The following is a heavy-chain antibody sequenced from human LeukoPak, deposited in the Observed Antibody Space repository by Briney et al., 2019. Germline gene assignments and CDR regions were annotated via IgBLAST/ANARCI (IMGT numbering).Heavy chain of an antibody. Sequence: AGGSLRLSCAASGFTFSSYDMHWVRQTTGKGLEWVSTIGTAGDTYYSGSVKGRFTISRENAKNSLYLQMNSLRAGDTAVYYCARGGSSGFYNYYFDLWGRGTLVTVSS. D-gene: IGHD3-22*01. V-gene: IGHV3-13*01. CDR2: IGTAGDT. CDR3: ARGGSSGFYNYYFDL. CDR1: GFTFSSYD. J-gene: IGHJ2*01.